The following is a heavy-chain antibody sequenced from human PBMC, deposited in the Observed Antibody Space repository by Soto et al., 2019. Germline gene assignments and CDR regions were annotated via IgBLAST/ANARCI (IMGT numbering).Heavy chain of an antibody. CDR3: ARSIAAAQDAFDI. J-gene: IGHJ3*02. D-gene: IGHD6-13*01. CDR1: GYTFTSYD. V-gene: IGHV1-8*01. Sequence: ASVKVSCKASGYTFTSYDISWVRQATGQGLEWMGWMNPNSGNTGYAQKFQGRVTMTRNTSISTAYMELSSLRSEDTAVYYCARSIAAAQDAFDIWGQGTMVTVS. CDR2: MNPNSGNT.